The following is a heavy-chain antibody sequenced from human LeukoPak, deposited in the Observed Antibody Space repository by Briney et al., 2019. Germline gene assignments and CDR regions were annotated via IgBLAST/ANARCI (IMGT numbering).Heavy chain of an antibody. V-gene: IGHV4-34*01. CDR2: INHSGST. CDR1: GGSFSGYY. J-gene: IGHJ4*02. CDR3: ARGQRSRSYFSGIYYFDY. Sequence: SETLSLTCAVYGGSFSGYYWSWIRQPPGKGLEWIGEINHSGSTNYNPSLKSRVTISVGTSKNQFSLKLSSVTAADTAVYYCARGQRSRSYFSGIYYFDYWGQGTLVTVSS. D-gene: IGHD1-26*01.